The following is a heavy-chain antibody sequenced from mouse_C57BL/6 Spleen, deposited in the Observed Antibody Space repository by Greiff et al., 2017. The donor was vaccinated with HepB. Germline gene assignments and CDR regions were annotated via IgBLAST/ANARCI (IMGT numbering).Heavy chain of an antibody. CDR1: GYTFTSYW. J-gene: IGHJ2*01. CDR3: ARLDSNYREEYYFDY. Sequence: VKLQQPGAELVKPGASVKMSCKASGYTFTSYWITWVKQRPGQGLEWIGDIYPGSGSTNYNEKFKSKATLTVDTSSSTAYMQLSSLTSEDSAVYYCARLDSNYREEYYFDYWGQGTTLTVSS. D-gene: IGHD2-5*01. CDR2: IYPGSGST. V-gene: IGHV1-55*01.